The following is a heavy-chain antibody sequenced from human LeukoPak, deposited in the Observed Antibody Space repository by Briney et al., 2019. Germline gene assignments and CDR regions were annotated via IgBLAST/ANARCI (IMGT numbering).Heavy chain of an antibody. CDR1: GYTFTVYY. V-gene: IGHV1-2*02. J-gene: IGHJ4*02. Sequence: GASVKVSLTASGYTFTVYYMHWVRQALGQGLEWMGWINPYSGDTNYAQKFQGRVTMTRDTSISTAYMELSSLKSDDTAVYYCARVAMSGIGSDDFWGQGTLVTASS. D-gene: IGHD1-26*01. CDR2: INPYSGDT. CDR3: ARVAMSGIGSDDF.